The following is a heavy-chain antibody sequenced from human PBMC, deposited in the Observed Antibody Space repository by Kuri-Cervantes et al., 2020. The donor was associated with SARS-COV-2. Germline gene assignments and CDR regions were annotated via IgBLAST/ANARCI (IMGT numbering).Heavy chain of an antibody. CDR3: AKESELRYYDFWSGYYHNWFDP. Sequence: GESLKISCAASGFTFSTTPMQWVRQAPGKGLEWVATITPSGYDTYYADSVQGRFIISRDNSKNTLYLQMNSLRAEDTAVYYCAKESELRYYDFWSGYYHNWFDPWGQGTLVTVSS. CDR1: GFTFSTTP. V-gene: IGHV3-23*01. D-gene: IGHD3-3*01. CDR2: ITPSGYDT. J-gene: IGHJ5*02.